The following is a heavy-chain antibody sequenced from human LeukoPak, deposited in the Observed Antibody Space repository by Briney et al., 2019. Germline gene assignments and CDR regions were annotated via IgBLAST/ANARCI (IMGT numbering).Heavy chain of an antibody. CDR3: ARGSPSTYYYDSSGYYSYDY. J-gene: IGHJ4*02. CDR2: INPSGGST. CDR1: GYTFSSYY. Sequence: ASVKVSCKASGYTFSSYYIHWVRQAPGQGLEWLAIINPSGGSTRYGQKFQGRVTMTRDMSTSTVYMELSSLRSEDTAVYYCARGSPSTYYYDSSGYYSYDYWGQGTLVTVSS. D-gene: IGHD3-22*01. V-gene: IGHV1-46*01.